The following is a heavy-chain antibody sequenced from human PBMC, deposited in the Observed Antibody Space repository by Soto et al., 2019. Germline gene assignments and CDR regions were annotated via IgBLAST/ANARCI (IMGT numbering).Heavy chain of an antibody. CDR3: VKDVIGYCSAGNCFPDSYFDY. Sequence: GGSLRLSCAASGFTFDDYAMHWVRQAPGKGLEWVSGISWNSRTKGYADSVKGRFTISRDNAKNSLYLQMSGLRAEDTAFYYCVKDVIGYCSAGNCFPDSYFDYWGQGALVTVSS. CDR2: ISWNSRTK. V-gene: IGHV3-9*01. D-gene: IGHD2-15*01. CDR1: GFTFDDYA. J-gene: IGHJ4*02.